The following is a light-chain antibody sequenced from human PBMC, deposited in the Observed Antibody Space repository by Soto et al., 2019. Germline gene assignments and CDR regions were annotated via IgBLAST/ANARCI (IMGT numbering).Light chain of an antibody. Sequence: TPSTSSFSSSTGDRVTITCRASQGMSINLAWYQQKPGQAPRLLIYGASTRATGIPARFSGSGSGTDFPLTISSLEPEDSAVYYCQQRHMWPITFGQGTRLEI. V-gene: IGKV3D-11*01. J-gene: IGKJ5*01. CDR1: QGMSIN. CDR2: GAS. CDR3: QQRHMWPIT.